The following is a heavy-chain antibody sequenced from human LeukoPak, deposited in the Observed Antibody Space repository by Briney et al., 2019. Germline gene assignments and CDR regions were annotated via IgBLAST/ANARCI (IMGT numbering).Heavy chain of an antibody. CDR1: GGSISSGDYY. D-gene: IGHD3-10*01. CDR3: ARDAVVRGVTFWYFDL. Sequence: PSETLSLTCTVSGGSISSGDYYWSWIRQPPGKGLEWIGYIYYSGSTYYNPSLKSRVTISVDTSKNQFSLKLSSVTAADTAVYYCARDAVVRGVTFWYFDLWGRGTLVTVSS. J-gene: IGHJ2*01. CDR2: IYYSGST. V-gene: IGHV4-30-4*01.